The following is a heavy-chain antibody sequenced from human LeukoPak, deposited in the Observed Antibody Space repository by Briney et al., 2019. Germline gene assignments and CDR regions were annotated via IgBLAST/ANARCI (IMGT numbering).Heavy chain of an antibody. CDR2: ISGSGGST. CDR3: AKLDVSYGDYVLAGSYYYYGMDV. D-gene: IGHD4-17*01. Sequence: GGSLRLSCAASGFTFSSYAMSWVRQAPGKGLEWVSAISGSGGSTYYADSVKGRFTISRDNSKITLYLQMNSLRAEDTAVYYCAKLDVSYGDYVLAGSYYYYGMDVWGQGTTVTVSS. V-gene: IGHV3-23*01. CDR1: GFTFSSYA. J-gene: IGHJ6*02.